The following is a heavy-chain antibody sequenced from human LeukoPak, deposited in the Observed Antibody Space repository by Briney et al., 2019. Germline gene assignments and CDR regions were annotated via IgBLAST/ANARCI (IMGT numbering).Heavy chain of an antibody. Sequence: ASVKVSCKASGYTFTSYGISWVRQAPGQGLEWMGWISAYNGNTNYAQKLQGRVTMTTDTSTSTAYMELRSLRSDDTAVYYCARGLDKASWYGSNYYYGIDVWGQGTTVTVSS. CDR1: GYTFTSYG. J-gene: IGHJ6*02. CDR2: ISAYNGNT. D-gene: IGHD6-13*01. CDR3: ARGLDKASWYGSNYYYGIDV. V-gene: IGHV1-18*01.